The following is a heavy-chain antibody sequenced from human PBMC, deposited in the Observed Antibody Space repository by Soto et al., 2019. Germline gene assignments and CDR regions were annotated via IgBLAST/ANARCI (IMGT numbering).Heavy chain of an antibody. CDR3: ERSPGVFDY. V-gene: IGHV1-69*06. D-gene: IGHD3-10*01. CDR2: LVPVFGTA. CDR1: GGTFSSLA. J-gene: IGHJ4*02. Sequence: QVQLVQSGAEVKKPGSSVKVSCKASGGTFSSLAISWVRQAPGQGLEWMGGLVPVFGTANYAQKFQDRVTITADKSTSTSYMALSSLRSEDTAVYYCERSPGVFDYWGQGTLVTVSS.